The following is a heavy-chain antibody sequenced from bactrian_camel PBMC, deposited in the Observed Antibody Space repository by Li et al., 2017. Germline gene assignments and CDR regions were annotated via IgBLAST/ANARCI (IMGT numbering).Heavy chain of an antibody. CDR2: ISTRGGST. D-gene: IGHD1*01. CDR1: GYTYRVYC. J-gene: IGHJ4*01. CDR3: AADDGERIRDCATVEEEDWD. Sequence: VQLVESGGGSVQTGGSLTLSCAASGYTYRVYCMGWFRQALGKEREEVATISTRGGSTYYADSVKGRFTISKDNAKNTLYLQMNSLKPADTNMYYCAADDGERIRDCATVEEEDWDWYQGTQVTVS. V-gene: IGHV3S1*01.